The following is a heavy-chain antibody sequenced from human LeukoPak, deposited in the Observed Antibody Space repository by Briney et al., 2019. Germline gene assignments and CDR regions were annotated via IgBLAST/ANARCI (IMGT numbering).Heavy chain of an antibody. CDR2: ISRTGNYI. V-gene: IGHV3-21*01. Sequence: PGESLRLSGVASGFSFSDYTMNWVRQAPGKGLEWVSSISRTGNYIYYADSPKGRFTISRDNAKNSLYLQMNSLRAEDTAVYYCARDVLDDYYYGMDVWGQGTTVTVSS. D-gene: IGHD5/OR15-5a*01. CDR3: ARDVLDDYYYGMDV. CDR1: GFSFSDYT. J-gene: IGHJ6*02.